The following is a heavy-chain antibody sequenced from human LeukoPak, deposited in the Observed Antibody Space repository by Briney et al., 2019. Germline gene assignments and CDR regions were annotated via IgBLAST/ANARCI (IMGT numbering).Heavy chain of an antibody. J-gene: IGHJ3*02. Sequence: GGSLRLSCAASGFTFSSYAMSWVRQAPGKGLEWVSAISGSGGSTYYADSVKGRFTISRDNSKNTLYLQMNSLRAEDTAVYYCAKVRRITGTTLDAFDIWGQGTMVTVSS. V-gene: IGHV3-23*01. CDR3: AKVRRITGTTLDAFDI. CDR1: GFTFSSYA. D-gene: IGHD1-20*01. CDR2: ISGSGGST.